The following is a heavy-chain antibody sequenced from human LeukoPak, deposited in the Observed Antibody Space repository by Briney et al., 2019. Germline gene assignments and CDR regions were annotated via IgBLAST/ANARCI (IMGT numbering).Heavy chain of an antibody. CDR1: GLTFITYG. D-gene: IGHD3-10*01. CDR3: ARAGGFWELFPLDF. CDR2: IWYDGSFE. Sequence: PGGSLRLSCAASGLTFITYGMHCVRQAPGKGLEWVAAIWYDGSFEYYADSVKGRFTISRDNPKSTLYLQMNSLRDEDTAIYYCARAGGFWELFPLDFWGRGTLVTVSS. V-gene: IGHV3-33*01. J-gene: IGHJ4*02.